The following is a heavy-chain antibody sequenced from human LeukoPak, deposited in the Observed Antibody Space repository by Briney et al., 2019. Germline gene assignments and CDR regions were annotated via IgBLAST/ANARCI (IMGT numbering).Heavy chain of an antibody. CDR1: GGSLSGYY. CDR2: INHSGST. CDR3: APRGDIEHSYGFGKWFDP. J-gene: IGHJ5*02. V-gene: IGHV4-34*01. D-gene: IGHD5-18*01. Sequence: SETLSLTCAVYGGSLSGYYWSWIRQPPGKGLEWIGEINHSGSTNYNASLKSRVTISVDTSKKQFSLRLSSVTAADTAVYYCAPRGDIEHSYGFGKWFDPWGQGTLVTVSS.